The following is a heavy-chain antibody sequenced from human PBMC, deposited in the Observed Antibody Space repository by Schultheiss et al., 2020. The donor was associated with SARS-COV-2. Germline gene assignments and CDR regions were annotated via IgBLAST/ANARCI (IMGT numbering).Heavy chain of an antibody. Sequence: GGSLRLSCAASGFTFSNAWMSWVRQAPGKGLEWVGRIKSKTDGGTTDYAAPVKGRFTISRDNSKNTLYLQMNSLRAEDTAVYYCARPLTTVTKGAFDIWGQGTMVTVSS. J-gene: IGHJ3*02. CDR2: IKSKTDGGTT. CDR3: ARPLTTVTKGAFDI. CDR1: GFTFSNAW. D-gene: IGHD4-17*01. V-gene: IGHV3-15*01.